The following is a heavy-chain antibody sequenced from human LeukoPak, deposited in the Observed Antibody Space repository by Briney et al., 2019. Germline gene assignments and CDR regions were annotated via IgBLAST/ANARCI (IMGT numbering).Heavy chain of an antibody. J-gene: IGHJ4*02. CDR3: ARASGPFDY. CDR2: IWNDGSNK. V-gene: IGHV3-33*01. D-gene: IGHD3-10*01. Sequence: GGSLRLSCAASGFTFSIYGMHWVRQAPGKGLEWVAVIWNDGSNKYYADSVKGRFTISRDDSKNTLYLQMDSLRAEDTAVYSCARASGPFDYWGQGTLVTVSS. CDR1: GFTFSIYG.